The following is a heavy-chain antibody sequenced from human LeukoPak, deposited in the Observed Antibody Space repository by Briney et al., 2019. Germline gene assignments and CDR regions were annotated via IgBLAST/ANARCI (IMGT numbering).Heavy chain of an antibody. CDR1: GGSFSGYY. V-gene: IGHV4-34*01. D-gene: IGHD3-22*01. J-gene: IGHJ4*02. CDR3: ASFVGYDSSGYYADY. CDR2: INHSGST. Sequence: SETLSLTCAVYGGSFSGYYWSWIRQPPGKGLEWIGEINHSGSTNYNPSLKSRVTISVDTSKNQFSLKLSSVTAADTAVYYCASFVGYDSSGYYADYWGQGTLVTVSS.